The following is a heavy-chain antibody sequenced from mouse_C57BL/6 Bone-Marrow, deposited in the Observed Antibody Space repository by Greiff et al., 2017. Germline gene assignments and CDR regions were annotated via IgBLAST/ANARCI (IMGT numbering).Heavy chain of an antibody. CDR3: ARWITTVVATDYFDY. V-gene: IGHV1-81*01. J-gene: IGHJ2*01. CDR1: GYTFTSYG. Sequence: QVQLKESGAELARPGASVKLSCKASGYTFTSYGISWVKQRTGQGLEWIGEIYPRSGNTYYNEKFKGKATLTADKSSSTAYMELRSLTSEDSAVYFCARWITTVVATDYFDYWGQGTTLTVSS. CDR2: IYPRSGNT. D-gene: IGHD1-1*01.